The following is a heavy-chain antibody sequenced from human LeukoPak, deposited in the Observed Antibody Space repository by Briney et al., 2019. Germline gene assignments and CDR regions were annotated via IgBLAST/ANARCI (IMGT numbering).Heavy chain of an antibody. V-gene: IGHV3-33*03. J-gene: IGHJ4*02. Sequence: GRSLRLSCAASGFTFRNYAMHWVRQAPGKGLEWVAVIWYDGSDKYYADSVKGRFTISRDNAKNTLYLQMNSLRTEDTAVYYCACYGIAPPYWGQGTLVTVSS. CDR2: IWYDGSDK. CDR3: ACYGIAPPY. CDR1: GFTFRNYA. D-gene: IGHD2-15*01.